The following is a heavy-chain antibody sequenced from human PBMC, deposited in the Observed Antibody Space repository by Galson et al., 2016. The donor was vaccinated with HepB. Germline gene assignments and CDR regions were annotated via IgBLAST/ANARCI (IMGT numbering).Heavy chain of an antibody. CDR1: GLTFDSHA. Sequence: SLRLSCAASGLTFDSHAMTWVRQAPGKGLEWVSTISDSGGSTFYADSVKGRFTISRDNSKNTLYLQMNGLRDEDTAVYYCATDLVAVPSVAWMRGGYYFDYWGQGTLVTVSS. J-gene: IGHJ4*02. CDR2: ISDSGGST. D-gene: IGHD2-2*01. V-gene: IGHV3-23*01. CDR3: ATDLVAVPSVAWMRGGYYFDY.